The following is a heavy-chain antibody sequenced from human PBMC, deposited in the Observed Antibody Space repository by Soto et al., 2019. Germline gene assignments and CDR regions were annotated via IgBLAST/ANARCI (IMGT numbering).Heavy chain of an antibody. CDR3: ARGGVSTRTFDY. D-gene: IGHD3-3*01. V-gene: IGHV5-51*01. Sequence: LKISCKGSGYNFAGYWIAWVRQMPGKGLELMGIIYPSDSDTRYRPSFQGQVTISADKSISSAYLQWSSLRASDTAMYYCARGGVSTRTFDYWGQGTPVTVSS. J-gene: IGHJ4*02. CDR2: IYPSDSDT. CDR1: GYNFAGYW.